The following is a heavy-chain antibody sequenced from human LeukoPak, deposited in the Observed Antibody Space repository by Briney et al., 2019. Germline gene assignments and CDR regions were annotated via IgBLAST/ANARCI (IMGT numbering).Heavy chain of an antibody. CDR3: AREWLDIVVVPAAPRGMNWFDP. V-gene: IGHV4-39*07. CDR1: GGSISSSSYY. D-gene: IGHD2-2*03. Sequence: PSETLSLTCTVSGGSISSSSYYWGWIRQPPGKGLEWIGSIYYSGSTYYHPSLKSRVTISVDTSKNQFSLKLSSVTAADTAVYYCAREWLDIVVVPAAPRGMNWFDPWGQGTLVTVSS. J-gene: IGHJ5*02. CDR2: IYYSGST.